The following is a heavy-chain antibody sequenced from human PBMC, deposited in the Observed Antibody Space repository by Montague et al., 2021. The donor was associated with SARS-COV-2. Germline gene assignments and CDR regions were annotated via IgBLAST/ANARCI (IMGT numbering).Heavy chain of an antibody. J-gene: IGHJ6*02. CDR2: IYYSGST. CDR1: GGSINNYY. CDR3: ARTTYFDLASIYYYVMGV. D-gene: IGHD3-9*01. Sequence: SETLSLTCTVSGGSINNYYWSWIRQPPGRGLEWIGYIYYSGSTEYSPSLKSRVTMSIDTSKNQFSLRLNSVTAAGTAVHFCARTTYFDLASIYYYVMGVWGQGTTVTVSS. V-gene: IGHV4-59*08.